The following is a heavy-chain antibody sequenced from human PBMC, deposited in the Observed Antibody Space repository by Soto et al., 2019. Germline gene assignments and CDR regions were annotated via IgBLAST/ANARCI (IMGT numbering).Heavy chain of an antibody. CDR2: ISGSGGST. Sequence: GGSLSLSCAASGFTFSSYAMSWVRQAPGKGLEWVSAISGSGGSTYYADSVKGRFTISRDNSKNTLYLQMNSLRAEDTAVYYCAMPPTYDFWSGPIYFEYWGQGTLVTVSS. V-gene: IGHV3-23*01. CDR3: AMPPTYDFWSGPIYFEY. D-gene: IGHD3-3*01. J-gene: IGHJ4*02. CDR1: GFTFSSYA.